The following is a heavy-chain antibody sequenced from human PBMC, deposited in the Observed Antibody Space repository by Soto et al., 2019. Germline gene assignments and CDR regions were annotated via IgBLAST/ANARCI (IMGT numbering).Heavy chain of an antibody. Sequence: QVQLVQSGAEVKKPGASVKVSCKASGYTFTSYGISWVRQAPGQGLEWMGWISAYNGNTNYAQKLQGRVTMTTDTSTSTAYMELRSLRSDDTAVYYCARDRREDCSSTSCPSLDAFDIWGQGTMVTVSS. D-gene: IGHD2-2*01. CDR3: ARDRREDCSSTSCPSLDAFDI. CDR2: ISAYNGNT. V-gene: IGHV1-18*01. J-gene: IGHJ3*02. CDR1: GYTFTSYG.